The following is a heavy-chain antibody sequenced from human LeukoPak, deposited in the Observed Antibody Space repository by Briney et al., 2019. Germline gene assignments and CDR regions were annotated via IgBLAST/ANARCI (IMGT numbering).Heavy chain of an antibody. CDR1: GDSINSGHY. CDR2: MYHSGST. Sequence: SETLSLTCGVSGDSINSGHYWGWIRQPPGKGLEWIGSMYHSGSTYYNPSLKSRVTISIDTSKNQFSLRLRSVTAADTAVYFCARNVTMVLPGQGDFDIWGQGTMVTVSS. CDR3: ARNVTMVLPGQGDFDI. V-gene: IGHV4-38-2*01. D-gene: IGHD4/OR15-4a*01. J-gene: IGHJ3*02.